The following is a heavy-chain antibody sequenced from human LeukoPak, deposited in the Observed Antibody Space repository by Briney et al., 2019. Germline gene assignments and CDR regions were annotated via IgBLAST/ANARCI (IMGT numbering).Heavy chain of an antibody. V-gene: IGHV1-2*02. CDR2: MNPNSGAT. CDR1: GYIFTDYY. CDR3: ARDLRLAVSGTSGFDI. Sequence: GASVKVSCKASGYIFTDYYMHWVRQAPGQGLEWMGWMNPNSGATNYAQKFQVRVTMTGDTSISTAYMELSRLRSDDTAVYYCARDLRLAVSGTSGFDIWGQGTVVTVSS. J-gene: IGHJ3*02. D-gene: IGHD6-19*01.